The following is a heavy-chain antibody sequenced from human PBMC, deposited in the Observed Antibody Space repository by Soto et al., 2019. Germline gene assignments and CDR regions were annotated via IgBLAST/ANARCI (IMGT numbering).Heavy chain of an antibody. V-gene: IGHV4-34*01. D-gene: IGHD3-10*01. CDR1: GGSFSGYY. Sequence: SETLSLTCAVYGGSFSGYYWSWIRQPPGKGLEWIGEINHSGSTNYNPSLKSRVTISVDTSKNQFSLKLSSVTAADTAVYYCARVSSPLWFGDYYYYMDVWGKGTTVTVSS. CDR3: ARVSSPLWFGDYYYYMDV. J-gene: IGHJ6*03. CDR2: INHSGST.